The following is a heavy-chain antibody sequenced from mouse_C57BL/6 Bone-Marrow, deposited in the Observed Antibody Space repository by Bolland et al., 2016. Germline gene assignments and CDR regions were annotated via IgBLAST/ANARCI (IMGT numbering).Heavy chain of an antibody. CDR2: GT. J-gene: IGHJ2*01. CDR3: ARRPDGKFDY. Sequence: GTIYNQKFKGKATLTVDKSSSTAYMELRSLTSEDTAVYYCARRPDGKFDYWGQGTT. V-gene: IGHV1-18*01.